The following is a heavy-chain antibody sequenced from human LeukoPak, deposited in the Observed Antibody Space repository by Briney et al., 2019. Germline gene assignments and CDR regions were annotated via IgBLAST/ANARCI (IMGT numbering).Heavy chain of an antibody. D-gene: IGHD2-2*01. CDR1: GCSISSGDYH. V-gene: IGHV4-30-4*08. Sequence: PSQTLSLTCTVSGCSISSGDYHWIWIPQPPGKGLEWIGYIYYSGSTYYNPSLKSRVTISVDTSKNQFSLKLSSVTAADTAVYYCARGNCSSTGCYQEFDYWGQGTLVTVSS. CDR2: IYYSGST. J-gene: IGHJ4*02. CDR3: ARGNCSSTGCYQEFDY.